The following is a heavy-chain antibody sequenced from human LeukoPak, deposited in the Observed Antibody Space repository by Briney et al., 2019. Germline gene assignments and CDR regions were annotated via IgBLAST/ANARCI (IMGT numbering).Heavy chain of an antibody. CDR2: ISSSGSTI. CDR1: GFTISDYY. D-gene: IGHD2-2*01. V-gene: IGHV3-11*01. CDR3: ARDRGYCSSTSCYDYYYYYMDV. Sequence: GGSQRLSCAASGFTISDYYMSWIRQAPGKGLEWVSYISSSGSTIYYADSVKGRFTISRDNAKNSLYLQMNSLRAEDTAVYYCARDRGYCSSTSCYDYYYYYMDVWGKGTTVTVSS. J-gene: IGHJ6*03.